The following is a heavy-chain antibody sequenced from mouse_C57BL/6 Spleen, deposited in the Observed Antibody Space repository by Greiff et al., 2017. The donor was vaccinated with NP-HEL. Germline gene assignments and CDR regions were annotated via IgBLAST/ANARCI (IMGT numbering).Heavy chain of an antibody. V-gene: IGHV14-4*01. CDR1: GFNIKDDY. J-gene: IGHJ4*01. Sequence: EVQVVESGAELVRPGASVKLSCTASGFNIKDDYMHWVKQRPEQGLEWIGWIDPENGDTEYASKFQGKATITADTSSNTAYLQLSSLTSEDTAVYYCTTGSPYYYAMDYWGQGTSVTVSS. CDR3: TTGSPYYYAMDY. CDR2: IDPENGDT.